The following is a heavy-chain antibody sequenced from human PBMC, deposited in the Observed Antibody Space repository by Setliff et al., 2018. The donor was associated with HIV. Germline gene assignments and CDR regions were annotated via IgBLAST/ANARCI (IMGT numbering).Heavy chain of an antibody. J-gene: IGHJ5*02. CDR1: GDSISRYY. CDR3: ARGNTISEVVTTNWLDP. Sequence: SETLSLTCSVSGDSISRYYWGWIRQPPGKGLEWIGYIDYTGSTSYNPSLKSRVTISEDTSKDQISLRLRFVTAADTAVYYCARGNTISEVVTTNWLDPWGQGTLVTVSS. D-gene: IGHD3-3*01. CDR2: IDYTGST. V-gene: IGHV4-59*01.